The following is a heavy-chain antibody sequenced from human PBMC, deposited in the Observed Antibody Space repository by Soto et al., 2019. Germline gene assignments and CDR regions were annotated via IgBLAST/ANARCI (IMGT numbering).Heavy chain of an antibody. D-gene: IGHD5-18*01. CDR3: ARGPWTQLWFPSVY. V-gene: IGHV1-2*02. Sequence: QVQLVQSGAEVQKPGTSVKVSCKASGYTFSDYYLHWVRQAPGQGLEWMGWISPKSGGTHFAPKFEGRVTLTTDTSISTAFMEVSRLSSDDTAVYYCARGPWTQLWFPSVYWGQGTLVTVSS. CDR1: GYTFSDYY. J-gene: IGHJ4*02. CDR2: ISPKSGGT.